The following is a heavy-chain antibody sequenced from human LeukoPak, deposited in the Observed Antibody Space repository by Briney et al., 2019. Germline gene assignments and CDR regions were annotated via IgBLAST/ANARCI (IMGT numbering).Heavy chain of an antibody. D-gene: IGHD3-10*01. CDR3: ARDPYYGSGKYYHGMDL. CDR2: MWYDESKE. Sequence: QPGQSLRLSCAASGFTFSNYGMHWVRQAPGKGLEWVAVMWYDESKEYSGDFVKGRFTISRDKSKNTPYLQMNSLKVEDTAVYYCARDPYYGSGKYYHGMDLWGQGTTVTVSS. CDR1: GFTFSNYG. J-gene: IGHJ6*02. V-gene: IGHV3-33*01.